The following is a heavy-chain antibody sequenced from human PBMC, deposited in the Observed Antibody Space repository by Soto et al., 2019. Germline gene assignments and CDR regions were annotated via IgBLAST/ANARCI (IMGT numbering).Heavy chain of an antibody. CDR1: GFTFSSYA. V-gene: IGHV3-30-3*01. Sequence: GGSLRLSCAASGFTFSSYAMHWVRQAPGKGLEWVAVISYDGSNKYYADSVKGRFTISRDNSKNTLYLQVNSLRAEDTAVYYCARDGMIAAAGMYYYYYYGMDVWGQGTTVTVSS. CDR2: ISYDGSNK. D-gene: IGHD6-13*01. J-gene: IGHJ6*02. CDR3: ARDGMIAAAGMYYYYYYGMDV.